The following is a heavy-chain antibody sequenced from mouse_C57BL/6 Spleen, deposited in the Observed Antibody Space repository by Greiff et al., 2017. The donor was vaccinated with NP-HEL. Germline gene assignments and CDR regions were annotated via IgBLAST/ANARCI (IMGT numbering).Heavy chain of an antibody. V-gene: IGHV8-12*01. CDR1: GFSLSTSGMG. CDR3: ARSGLLRHAMDY. J-gene: IGHJ4*01. CDR2: PYWDDDK. D-gene: IGHD1-2*01. Sequence: QVTLKESGPGLLQPSQTLSLTCSSSGFSLSTSGMGVSWIRQPPGKGLEWLAHPYWDDDKCYNPSLKRRLTTSKDTSRNQVFLKITSVDTADTATYYCARSGLLRHAMDYWGQGTSVTVSS.